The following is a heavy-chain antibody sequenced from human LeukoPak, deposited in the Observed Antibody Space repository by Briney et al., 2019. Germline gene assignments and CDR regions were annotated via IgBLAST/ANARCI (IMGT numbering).Heavy chain of an antibody. CDR3: ARRLGSSWSLQHYYYYYGMDV. J-gene: IGHJ6*02. CDR1: GGSISSYY. V-gene: IGHV4-59*01. CDR2: IYYSGST. D-gene: IGHD6-13*01. Sequence: PSETLSLTCTVSGGSISSYYWSWIRQPPGKGLEWIGYIYYSGSTNYNPSLKSRVTISVDTSKNQFSLKLSSVTAADTAVYYCARRLGSSWSLQHYYYYYGMDVWGQGTTVTVSS.